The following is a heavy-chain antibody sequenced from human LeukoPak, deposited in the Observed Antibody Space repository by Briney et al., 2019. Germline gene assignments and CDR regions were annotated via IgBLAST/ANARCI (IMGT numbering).Heavy chain of an antibody. V-gene: IGHV3-23*01. Sequence: GGSLRLSCAASGFTFSSYAMSWVRQAPGKGLEWVSAISGSGGSTYYADSVKGRFTISRDNAKNTLYLQMNSLRAEDTAVYYCIRNVQSGFDIWGQGTMVTVCS. CDR3: IRNVQSGFDI. CDR2: ISGSGGST. D-gene: IGHD3-3*01. J-gene: IGHJ3*02. CDR1: GFTFSSYA.